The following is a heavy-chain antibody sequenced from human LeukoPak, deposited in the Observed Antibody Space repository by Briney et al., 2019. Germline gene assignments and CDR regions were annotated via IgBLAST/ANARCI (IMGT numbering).Heavy chain of an antibody. J-gene: IGHJ3*02. CDR2: INHSGST. D-gene: IGHD7-27*01. CDR1: GGSFSGYY. CDR3: ARLRPKWGYYAFDI. Sequence: SETLSLTCAVYGGSFSGYYWSWIRQPPGKGLEWIGEINHSGSTNYNPSLKSRVTISVDTSKNQFSLKLSSVTAADTAVYYCARLRPKWGYYAFDIWGQGTMVTVSS. V-gene: IGHV4-34*01.